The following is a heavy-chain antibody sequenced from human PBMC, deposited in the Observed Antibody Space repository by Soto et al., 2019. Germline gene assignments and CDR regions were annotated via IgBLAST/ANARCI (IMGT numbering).Heavy chain of an antibody. CDR2: ISSSSSYI. D-gene: IGHD5-12*01. V-gene: IGHV3-21*01. CDR3: ARDKGVDIVATIIAFDI. J-gene: IGHJ3*02. Sequence: EVQLVESGGGLVKPGGSLRLSCAASGFTFSSYSMNWVRQAPGKGLEWVSSISSSSSYIYYADSVKGRFTIPRDNAKKSLYLQMNSLRAEDTAVYYCARDKGVDIVATIIAFDIWGQGTMVTVSS. CDR1: GFTFSSYS.